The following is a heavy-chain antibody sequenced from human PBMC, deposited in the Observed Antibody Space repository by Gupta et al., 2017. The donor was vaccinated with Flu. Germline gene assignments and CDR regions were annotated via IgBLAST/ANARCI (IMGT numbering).Heavy chain of an antibody. CDR2: MNPNSGNT. CDR3: ARGTYYDFWSGYYATSRDTFDY. Sequence: QVQLVQSGAEVKKPGASVKVSCKASGYNFTSYDINWVRQATGQGLEGMGWMNPNSGNTGYAQKFQGRATMTRNTSISTAYMELSSLRSEDTAVYYCARGTYYDFWSGYYATSRDTFDYWGQGTLVTVSS. CDR1: GYNFTSYD. J-gene: IGHJ4*02. D-gene: IGHD3-3*01. V-gene: IGHV1-8*01.